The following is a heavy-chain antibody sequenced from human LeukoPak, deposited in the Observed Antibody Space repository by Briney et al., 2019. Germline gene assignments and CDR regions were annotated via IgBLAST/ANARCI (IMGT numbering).Heavy chain of an antibody. J-gene: IGHJ5*02. Sequence: PGGSLRLSCTASGLTFGDYAITWVRQAPGKGLGWVGLIRNKVFGGTAEYAASVKGRFTISREDSKSIAYVQMSSLKIEDTGIYYCIKSTTASGGYWFDPWGQGTLVTVSS. CDR3: IKSTTASGGYWFDP. D-gene: IGHD2/OR15-2a*01. CDR2: IRNKVFGGTA. V-gene: IGHV3-49*04. CDR1: GLTFGDYA.